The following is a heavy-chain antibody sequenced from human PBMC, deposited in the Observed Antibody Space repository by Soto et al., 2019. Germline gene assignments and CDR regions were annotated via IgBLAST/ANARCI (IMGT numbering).Heavy chain of an antibody. CDR2: IKQDGSEK. Sequence: GGSLRLSCAASGFTFSSYWMSWVRQAPGKGLEWVANIKQDGSEKYYVDSVKGRFTISRDNAKNSLYLQMNSLRAEDTAVYYWAREGYQLLMYYYYYYIDVWGTGTTVTVSS. CDR3: AREGYQLLMYYYYYYIDV. CDR1: GFTFSSYW. D-gene: IGHD2-2*01. J-gene: IGHJ6*03. V-gene: IGHV3-7*01.